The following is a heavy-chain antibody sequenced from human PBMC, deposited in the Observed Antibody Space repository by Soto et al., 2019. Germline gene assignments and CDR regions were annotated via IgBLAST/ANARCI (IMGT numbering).Heavy chain of an antibody. J-gene: IGHJ5*02. CDR3: AKDRDYGDYVLLNWFDP. Sequence: PGGSLRLSCAASGFTFSSYAMSWVRQAPGKGLEWVSAISGSGGSTYYADSVEGRFTISRDNSKNTLYLQMNSLRAEDTAVYYCAKDRDYGDYVLLNWFDPWGQGTLVTVSS. D-gene: IGHD4-17*01. CDR1: GFTFSSYA. CDR2: ISGSGGST. V-gene: IGHV3-23*01.